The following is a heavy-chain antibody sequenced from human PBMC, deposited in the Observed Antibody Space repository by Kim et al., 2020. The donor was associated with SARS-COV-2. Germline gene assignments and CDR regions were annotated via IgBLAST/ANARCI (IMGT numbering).Heavy chain of an antibody. CDR1: GFIFSGSA. CDR3: TRVPGMTLACWDAFD. D-gene: IGHD1-1*01. CDR2: IRSKANSYAT. J-gene: IGHJ3*02. V-gene: IGHV3-73*01. Sequence: GGSRRLSCAASGFIFSGSAMHWVRQASGKGREWVGRIRSKANSYATAYAASVKGRFTISRDDSKTTTYLQMNSLKTEDTAVDYCTRVPGMTLACWDAFD.